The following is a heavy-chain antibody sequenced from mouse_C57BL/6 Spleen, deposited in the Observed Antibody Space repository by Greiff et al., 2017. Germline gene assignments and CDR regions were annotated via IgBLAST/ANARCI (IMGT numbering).Heavy chain of an antibody. CDR2: INPYNGGT. D-gene: IGHD2-4*01. J-gene: IGHJ3*01. CDR1: GYTFTDYY. Sequence: VQLKQSGPVLVKPGASVKMSCKASGYTFTDYYMNWVKQSPGKSLEWIGVINPYNGGTSYNQKFKGKATLTVDKSSSTAYMELNSLPSEDSAVYYCARGYDYEAFAYWGQGTLVTVSA. CDR3: ARGYDYEAFAY. V-gene: IGHV1-19*01.